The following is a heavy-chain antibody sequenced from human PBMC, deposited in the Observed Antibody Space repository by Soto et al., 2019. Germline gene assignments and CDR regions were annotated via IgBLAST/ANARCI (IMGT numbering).Heavy chain of an antibody. CDR3: ARESKLRTTVISLGAFDI. CDR2: IIPIFGTA. CDR1: GGTFSSYA. Sequence: SVKVSCKASGGTFSSYAISWVRQAPGQGLEWMGGIIPIFGTANYAQKFQGRVTITADESTSTAYMELSSLRSEDTAVYYCARESKLRTTVISLGAFDIWGRGTMVTVSS. D-gene: IGHD4-4*01. J-gene: IGHJ3*02. V-gene: IGHV1-69*13.